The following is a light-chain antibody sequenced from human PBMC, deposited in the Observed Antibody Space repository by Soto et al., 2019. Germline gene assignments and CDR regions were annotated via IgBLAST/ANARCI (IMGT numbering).Light chain of an antibody. CDR3: QQRFTWPLT. CDR1: QTVSRF. J-gene: IGKJ4*01. CDR2: GVS. Sequence: ETVLTQSPATLSLSPGESATLSCRASQTVSRFFAWYQQKPGQSPRLLIYGVSNRATGVPARFSASGSGTDFTLSISSLEPEDSAVYDCQQRFTWPLTFGGGTKVEIK. V-gene: IGKV3-11*01.